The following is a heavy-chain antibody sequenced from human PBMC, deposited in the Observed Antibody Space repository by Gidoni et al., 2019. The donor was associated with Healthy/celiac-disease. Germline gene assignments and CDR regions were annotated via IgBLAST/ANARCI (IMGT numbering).Heavy chain of an antibody. CDR1: GGSFGGYY. V-gene: IGHV4-34*01. CDR2: INHSGST. CDR3: ARASSGWLRGYFDY. Sequence: QVQLQQWGAGLLKPSATLSLTCAVYGGSFGGYYWRWIRQPPGKGLEWIGEINHSGSTNYNPSLKSRVTISVDTSKNQFSLKLSSVTAADTAVYYCARASSGWLRGYFDYWGQGTLVTVSS. D-gene: IGHD6-19*01. J-gene: IGHJ4*02.